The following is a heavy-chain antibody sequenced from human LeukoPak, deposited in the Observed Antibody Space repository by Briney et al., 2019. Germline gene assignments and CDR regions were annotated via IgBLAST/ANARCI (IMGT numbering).Heavy chain of an antibody. CDR3: ARGSGYCSSTSCYENWFDP. D-gene: IGHD2-2*01. CDR1: GGTFSSYA. J-gene: IGHJ5*02. CDR2: IIPIFGTA. V-gene: IGHV1-69*13. Sequence: SVKVSCKASGGTFSSYAISWVRQAPGQGLEWMEGIIPIFGTANYAQKFQGRVTITADESTSTAYMELSSLRSEDTAVYYCARGSGYCSSTSCYENWFDPWGQGTPVTVSS.